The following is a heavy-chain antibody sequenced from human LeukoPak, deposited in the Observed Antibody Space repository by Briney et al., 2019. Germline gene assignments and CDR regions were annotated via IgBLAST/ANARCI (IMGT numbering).Heavy chain of an antibody. CDR1: GFTFSSYG. CDR2: ISYDGSNK. CDR3: AKGQDYYGSGSYDY. D-gene: IGHD3-10*01. J-gene: IGHJ4*02. Sequence: GGSLRLSCAASGFTFSSYGMHWVRQAPGKGLEWVAVISYDGSNKYYADSVRGRFTISRDNSKNTLYLQMNSLRAEDTAVYYCAKGQDYYGSGSYDYWGQGTLVTVSS. V-gene: IGHV3-30*18.